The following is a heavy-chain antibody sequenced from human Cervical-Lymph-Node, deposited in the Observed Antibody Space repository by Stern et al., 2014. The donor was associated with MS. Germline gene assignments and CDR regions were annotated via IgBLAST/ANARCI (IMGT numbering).Heavy chain of an antibody. J-gene: IGHJ4*02. CDR1: GFTFNKYA. Sequence: VVQSGESLRLSCATSGFTFNKYAMHWVRQAPGKGLEWVAIISFDGTDRLYSDSVKGRFTISRDNSENTLFLQMSSLRPGDTAVYYCAKTPNPFTFGYHDYWGQGTLVAVSS. CDR2: ISFDGTDR. CDR3: AKTPNPFTFGYHDY. V-gene: IGHV3-30*02. D-gene: IGHD5-12*01.